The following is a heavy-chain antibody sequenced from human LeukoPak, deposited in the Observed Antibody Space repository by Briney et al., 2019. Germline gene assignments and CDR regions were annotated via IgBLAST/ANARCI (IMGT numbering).Heavy chain of an antibody. V-gene: IGHV3-53*01. CDR2: IYSGGST. CDR3: ARDPEGSGWEGNDY. J-gene: IGHJ4*02. Sequence: GGSLRLSCAASGFTVSSNYMSWVRQAPGKGLEWVSVIYSGGSTYYADSVKGRFTISRDNSKNTLYLQMNSLRAEDTAVYYCARDPEGSGWEGNDYWGQGPLVTVSS. CDR1: GFTVSSNY. D-gene: IGHD6-19*01.